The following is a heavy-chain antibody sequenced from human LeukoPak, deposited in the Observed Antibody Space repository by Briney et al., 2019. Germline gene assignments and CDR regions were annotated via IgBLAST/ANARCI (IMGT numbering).Heavy chain of an antibody. CDR3: ARANGDYWFDP. J-gene: IGHJ5*02. Sequence: PSETLSLTCTVSGGSISSSSYYWGWIRQSPGKGLEWIGNIYYSGSTYYNPSLKSRVTISVDTSKNQFSLKLSSVTAADTAVYYCARANGDYWFDPWGQGTLVTVSS. V-gene: IGHV4-39*07. D-gene: IGHD4-17*01. CDR1: GGSISSSSYY. CDR2: IYYSGST.